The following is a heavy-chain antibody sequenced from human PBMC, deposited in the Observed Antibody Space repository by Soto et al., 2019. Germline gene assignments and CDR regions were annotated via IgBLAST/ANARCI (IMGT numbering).Heavy chain of an antibody. Sequence: SETLSLTCAVYGGSFSGYYWSWIRQPPGKGLEWIGYIYYSGSTYYNPSLKSRVTIIIDTTKNQLFLNLGSVTAADTAVYYCAREYADYWRKEYYGMDVWGKGTTVTVSS. D-gene: IGHD4-17*01. CDR3: AREYADYWRKEYYGMDV. J-gene: IGHJ6*04. CDR2: IYYSGST. V-gene: IGHV4-30-4*08. CDR1: GGSFSGYY.